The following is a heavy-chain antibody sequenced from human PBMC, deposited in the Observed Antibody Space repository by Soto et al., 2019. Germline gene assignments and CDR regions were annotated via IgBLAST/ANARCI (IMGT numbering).Heavy chain of an antibody. D-gene: IGHD3-22*01. CDR2: ISYDGSNE. J-gene: IGHJ4*02. CDR1: GFIFNNYG. Sequence: GALRLSCEASGFIFNNYGMHWVRQAPGKGLEWVAHISYDGSNEHYVDSVKGRFTISRDNSKNTVYLQMNSLRAEDTAVYYCAKDTYYRDSSGYYVFDYWGQGTLVTVS. CDR3: AKDTYYRDSSGYYVFDY. V-gene: IGHV3-30*18.